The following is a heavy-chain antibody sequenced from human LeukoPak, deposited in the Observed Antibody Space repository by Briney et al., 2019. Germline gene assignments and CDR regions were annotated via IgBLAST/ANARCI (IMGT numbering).Heavy chain of an antibody. Sequence: QSGGSLRLSCVASGFTFSDYWLSWVRQAPGKGLQWVANIKYGGGETYHADSVKGRFTISRDNAKNSLYLQMHNLRAEDTAVFYCAREVPGGSSWFDYWGQGTLVTVSS. CDR3: AREVPGGSSWFDY. CDR2: IKYGGGET. V-gene: IGHV3-7*01. CDR1: GFTFSDYW. J-gene: IGHJ4*02. D-gene: IGHD6-13*01.